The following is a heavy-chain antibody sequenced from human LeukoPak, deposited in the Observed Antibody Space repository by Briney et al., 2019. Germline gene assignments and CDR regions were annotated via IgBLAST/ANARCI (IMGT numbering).Heavy chain of an antibody. CDR2: IDYNGDT. CDR1: GGSISSYY. J-gene: IGHJ5*02. CDR3: ARAGGTYMIDP. V-gene: IGHV4-59*01. D-gene: IGHD1-1*01. Sequence: SETLSLTCTVSGGSISSYYWSWIRQPPGKGLGWIGYIDYNGDTNYNPSLKSRVTISVDTSKKQFSLKLSSVTPADTAVYYCARAGGTYMIDPWGQGTLVTVSS.